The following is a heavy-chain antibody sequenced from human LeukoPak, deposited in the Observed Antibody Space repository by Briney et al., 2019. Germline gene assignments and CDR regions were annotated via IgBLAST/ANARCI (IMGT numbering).Heavy chain of an antibody. CDR1: GFTFSSYA. CDR3: ARDYRGLWFGELLYPGEFDY. V-gene: IGHV3-30-3*01. J-gene: IGHJ4*02. D-gene: IGHD3-10*01. CDR2: ISYDGSNK. Sequence: GGSLRLSCAAPGFTFSSYAMHWVRQAPGKGLEWVAVISYDGSNKYYADSVKGRFTISRDNSKNTLYLQMNSLRAEDTAVYYCARDYRGLWFGELLYPGEFDYWGQGTLVTVSS.